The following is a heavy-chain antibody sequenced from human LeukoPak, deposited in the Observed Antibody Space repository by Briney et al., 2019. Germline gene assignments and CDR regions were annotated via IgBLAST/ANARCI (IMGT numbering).Heavy chain of an antibody. J-gene: IGHJ4*02. D-gene: IGHD6-13*01. Sequence: PGGSLRLSCAASGFTFSTYGTHWVRQAPGKGLEWVAVIWYDGSKKHYVDSVKGRFTISRDDSKNTVYLKMNSLRAEDTAVYYCARDYGYTPDYWGQGTLVTVSS. CDR1: GFTFSTYG. CDR2: IWYDGSKK. V-gene: IGHV3-33*01. CDR3: ARDYGYTPDY.